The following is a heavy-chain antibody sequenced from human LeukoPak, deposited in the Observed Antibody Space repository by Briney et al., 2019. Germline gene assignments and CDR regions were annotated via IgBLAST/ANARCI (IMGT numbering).Heavy chain of an antibody. Sequence: ASVKVSCKTSGYTLTSYGISWVRQAPGQGLEWMGWISAYNGNTNYAQKLQGRVTMTTDTSTSTAYMELRSLRSDDTAVYYCARVVDCSTSCLTHPYYYMDVWGKGTTVTVSS. J-gene: IGHJ6*03. CDR1: GYTLTSYG. D-gene: IGHD2-2*01. V-gene: IGHV1-18*01. CDR3: ARVVDCSTSCLTHPYYYMDV. CDR2: ISAYNGNT.